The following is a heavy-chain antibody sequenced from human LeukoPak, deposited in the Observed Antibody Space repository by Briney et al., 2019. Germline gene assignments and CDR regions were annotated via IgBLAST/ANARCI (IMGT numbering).Heavy chain of an antibody. CDR1: GGTFSSYA. J-gene: IGHJ6*03. V-gene: IGHV1-69*06. CDR2: IIPIFGTA. CDR3: ATSGPYGEFNYYYYYMDV. Sequence: GASVKVSCKASGGTFSSYAISWVRQAPGQGLEWMGGIIPIFGTANYAQKFQGRVTITADKSTSTAYMELSSLRSEDTAVYYCATSGPYGEFNYYYYYMDVRGKGTTVTVSS. D-gene: IGHD4-17*01.